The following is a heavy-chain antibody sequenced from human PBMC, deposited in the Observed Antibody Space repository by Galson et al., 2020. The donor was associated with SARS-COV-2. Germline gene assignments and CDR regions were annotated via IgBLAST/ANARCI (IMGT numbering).Heavy chain of an antibody. V-gene: IGHV3-30*18. J-gene: IGHJ3*02. Sequence: PGGSLRLSCAASGFTVNSYAMHWVRQAPGKGLEWVAVISNDGTNKYYADSVKGRFTISRDNSRNTLYLQMNSLRAEDTAVYYCAKAVSGWDLLHPFDMWGQGTMVTVSS. CDR1: GFTVNSYA. CDR2: ISNDGTNK. CDR3: AKAVSGWDLLHPFDM. D-gene: IGHD1-26*01.